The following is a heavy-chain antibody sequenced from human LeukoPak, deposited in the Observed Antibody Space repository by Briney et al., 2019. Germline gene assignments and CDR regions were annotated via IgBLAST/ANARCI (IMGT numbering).Heavy chain of an antibody. V-gene: IGHV3-48*01. J-gene: IGHJ4*02. CDR3: AREGYYFDY. CDR2: ISSSSSTI. Sequence: GGSLRLSCAASGFTFSSYSMNWVRQAPGKGLEWVSYISSSSSTIYYADSVKGRFTISRDNAKNSLYLQMNSLRAEDTAVCYCAREGYYFDYWGQGTLVTVSS. CDR1: GFTFSSYS.